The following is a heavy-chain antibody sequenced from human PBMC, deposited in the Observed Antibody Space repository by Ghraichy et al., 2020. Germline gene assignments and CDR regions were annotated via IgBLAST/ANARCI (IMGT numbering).Heavy chain of an antibody. J-gene: IGHJ4*02. CDR3: ARSHYRDYSFVFDS. D-gene: IGHD4-17*01. CDR2: TYHRSKWYS. CDR1: GDSVSGNSVA. Sequence: SQTLSLTCAISGDSVSGNSVAWSWIRQSPSRGLEWLGRTYHRSKWYSDYTISVKSRITINPDTSKNQFSLQLKSVTPEDTAVYYCARSHYRDYSFVFDSWGQGTLVTVSS. V-gene: IGHV6-1*01.